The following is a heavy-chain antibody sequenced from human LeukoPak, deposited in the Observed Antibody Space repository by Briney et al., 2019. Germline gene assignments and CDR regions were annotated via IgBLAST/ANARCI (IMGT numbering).Heavy chain of an antibody. J-gene: IGHJ4*02. CDR1: GGSISSYY. CDR2: IYYNGST. Sequence: SETLSLTCTVSGGSISSYYWSWIRQPPGKGLEWIGYIYYNGSTNYNPSLKSRVTISVDTSKNQFSLKLSSVTAADTAVYYCASSDILTGYHDYWGQGTLVTVSP. CDR3: ASSDILTGYHDY. D-gene: IGHD3-9*01. V-gene: IGHV4-59*01.